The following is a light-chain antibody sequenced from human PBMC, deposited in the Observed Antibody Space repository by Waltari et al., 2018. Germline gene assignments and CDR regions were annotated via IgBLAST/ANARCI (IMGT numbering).Light chain of an antibody. J-gene: IGKJ1*01. CDR1: HTISSY. CDR3: QQHNSHPRT. V-gene: IGKV1-17*03. Sequence: DIQMTQSPSSLSASVGDRVTITCRASHTISSYLAWYQQKPGKVPKLLIYAASSLESGFPSRFSGSGSGTEFTLTISSLQPEDFATYYCQQHNSHPRTFGQGTKVEIK. CDR2: AAS.